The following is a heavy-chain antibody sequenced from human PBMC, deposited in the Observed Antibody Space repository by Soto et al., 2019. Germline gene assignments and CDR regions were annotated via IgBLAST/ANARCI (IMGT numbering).Heavy chain of an antibody. V-gene: IGHV1-69*01. D-gene: IGHD3-10*01. J-gene: IGHJ6*02. Sequence: QVQLVQSGAEVKKPGSSVKVSCKASGGTFSSYAISWVRQAPGQGLEWMGGIIPIFGTANYAQKFQGRVTMTAVESTSTAYRKLSSLRSEDTAVYYCARDDGTAMVRGVIIAPDGMDVWGQGTTVTVSS. CDR1: GGTFSSYA. CDR3: ARDDGTAMVRGVIIAPDGMDV. CDR2: IIPIFGTA.